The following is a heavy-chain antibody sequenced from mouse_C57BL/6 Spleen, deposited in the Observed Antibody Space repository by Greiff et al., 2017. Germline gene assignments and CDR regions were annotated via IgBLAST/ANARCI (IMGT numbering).Heavy chain of an antibody. Sequence: VQLQQSGAELVRPGASVKLSCTASGFNIKDDYMHWVKQRPEQGLEWIGWIDPENGDTEYASKFQGKATITADTSSNTAYLQLSSLTSEDTAVYYCTHYYGSSYGFADWGQGTLVTVSA. V-gene: IGHV14-4*01. CDR2: IDPENGDT. D-gene: IGHD1-1*01. CDR1: GFNIKDDY. CDR3: THYYGSSYGFAD. J-gene: IGHJ3*01.